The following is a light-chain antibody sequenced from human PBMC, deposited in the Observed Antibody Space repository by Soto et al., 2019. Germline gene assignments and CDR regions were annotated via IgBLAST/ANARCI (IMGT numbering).Light chain of an antibody. CDR3: SSFSSSSTPYV. V-gene: IGLV2-14*01. Sequence: QSVPAQPASVSGSPGQSITISCTGTSSDVGGYKYVSWYQQHPGKAPKLMIFEVNSRPSGVSNRFSGSKSGNTASLTITGLRAEDEADYYCSSFSSSSTPYVFGTGTKVTV. CDR2: EVN. CDR1: SSDVGGYKY. J-gene: IGLJ1*01.